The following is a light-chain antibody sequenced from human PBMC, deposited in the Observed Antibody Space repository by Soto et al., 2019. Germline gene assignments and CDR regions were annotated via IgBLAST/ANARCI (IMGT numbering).Light chain of an antibody. CDR3: SSYTRRSTYV. J-gene: IGLJ1*01. CDR1: SSDVGSYNV. Sequence: QSVLTQPASVSGSPGQSITIPCSGTSSDVGSYNVVSWYQQHPGKAPKLVIYDVSNRPSGVSPRFSGAKSGNTASLTIAGLQAEDEAGYYCSSYTRRSTYVFGTGTRSPS. CDR2: DVS. V-gene: IGLV2-14*03.